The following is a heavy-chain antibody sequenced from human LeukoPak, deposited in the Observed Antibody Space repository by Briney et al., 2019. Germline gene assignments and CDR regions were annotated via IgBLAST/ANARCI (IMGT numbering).Heavy chain of an antibody. CDR3: ARRPADSSGRPNDC. J-gene: IGHJ4*02. D-gene: IGHD3-22*01. V-gene: IGHV4-34*01. CDR2: INHSGST. Sequence: PSETLSLTCVVYGGSLSGDYWSWIRQPPGKGLEWIGEINHSGSTNYNPSLKSRVTISVDTSKNQLSLKLSSVTAADTAVYYCARRPADSSGRPNDCWGQGTLVTVSS. CDR1: GGSLSGDY.